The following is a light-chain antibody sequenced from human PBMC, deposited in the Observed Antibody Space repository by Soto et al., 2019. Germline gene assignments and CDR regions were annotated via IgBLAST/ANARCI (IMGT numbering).Light chain of an antibody. CDR3: HQRSNWPLT. CDR1: QSVSSY. Sequence: EIVLTQSPATLSLSPGERATLSCRASQSVSSYLAWYQHKPGQAPRLLIYDASNRAAGIPARFSGSGSGTDFTLTISSLEPEDFAVYYCHQRSNWPLTFGPGTKVEIK. CDR2: DAS. V-gene: IGKV3-11*01. J-gene: IGKJ3*01.